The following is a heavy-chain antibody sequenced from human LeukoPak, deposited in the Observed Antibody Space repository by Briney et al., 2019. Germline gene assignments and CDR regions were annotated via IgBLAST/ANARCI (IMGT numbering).Heavy chain of an antibody. V-gene: IGHV3-66*01. Sequence: GGSLRLSCAASGFTVSSNYMSWVRQAPGKGLEWVSVIYSGGSTYYADSVKGRFTISRDNSKNTLYLQMNSLRAEDTAVYYCARDFMTAAGTVAEYWGQGTLVTVSS. CDR2: IYSGGST. CDR3: ARDFMTAAGTVAEY. J-gene: IGHJ4*02. D-gene: IGHD6-13*01. CDR1: GFTVSSNY.